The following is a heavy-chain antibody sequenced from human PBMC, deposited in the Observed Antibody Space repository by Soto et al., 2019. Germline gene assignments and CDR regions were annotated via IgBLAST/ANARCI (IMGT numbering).Heavy chain of an antibody. CDR1: GGSISSYY. J-gene: IGHJ4*02. Sequence: SETLSLTCTVSGGSISSYYWSWIRQPPGKGLEWIGYIYYSGSTNYNPSLKSRVTISVDTSKSQFSLKLSSVTAADTAVYYCARSSTGTHRKFDYWGQGALVTAPQ. D-gene: IGHD1-1*01. CDR2: IYYSGST. CDR3: ARSSTGTHRKFDY. V-gene: IGHV4-59*08.